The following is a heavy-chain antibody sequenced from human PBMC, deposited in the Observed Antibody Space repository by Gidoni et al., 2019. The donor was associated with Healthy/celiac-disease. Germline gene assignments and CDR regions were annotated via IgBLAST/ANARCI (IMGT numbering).Heavy chain of an antibody. Sequence: QVQLQQWGAGLLKPSETLSLTCAVYGGSFSGYYWSWIRQPPGKGLEWSGEINHSGSTNYNPSLKSRVTISVDTSKNQFSLKLSSVTAADTAVYYCARRWELLRGWFDPWGQGTLVTVSS. D-gene: IGHD1-26*01. CDR2: INHSGST. CDR1: GGSFSGYY. V-gene: IGHV4-34*01. CDR3: ARRWELLRGWFDP. J-gene: IGHJ5*02.